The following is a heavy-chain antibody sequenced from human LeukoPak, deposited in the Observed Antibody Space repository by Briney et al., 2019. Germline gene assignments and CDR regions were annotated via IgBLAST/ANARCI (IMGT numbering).Heavy chain of an antibody. CDR2: ISSSSSYI. CDR1: GFTFSSYS. Sequence: GGAPRPSRAAPGFTFSSYSMNWVRQAPGEGLGWGSSISSSSSYIYYADSVKGRFTISRDNAKNSLYLQMNSLRAEDTAVYYCARDPALVAATPYYFDYWGQGTLVTVSS. V-gene: IGHV3-21*01. D-gene: IGHD2-15*01. CDR3: ARDPALVAATPYYFDY. J-gene: IGHJ4*02.